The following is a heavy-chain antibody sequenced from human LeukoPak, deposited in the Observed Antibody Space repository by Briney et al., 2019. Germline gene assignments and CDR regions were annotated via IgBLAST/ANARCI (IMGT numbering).Heavy chain of an antibody. V-gene: IGHV3-74*01. CDR2: INTDGGST. CDR3: ARVKLEKGFDY. J-gene: IGHJ4*02. Sequence: GGSLRLSCAASGFTFSNYWMHWVRQAPGKGLMWVSRINTDGGSTSYADSVRGRFTISRDNAKNTLYLQMNSLRAEDTAVYYCARVKLEKGFDYWGQGTLVTVSS. D-gene: IGHD1-1*01. CDR1: GFTFSNYW.